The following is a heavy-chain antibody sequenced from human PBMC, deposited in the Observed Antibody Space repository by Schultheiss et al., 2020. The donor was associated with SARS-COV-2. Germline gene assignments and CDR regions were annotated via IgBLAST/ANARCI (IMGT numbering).Heavy chain of an antibody. D-gene: IGHD3-3*01. Sequence: GGSLRLSCAASGFTVSSNYMSWVRQAPGKGLEWVSGGSSDGGINYADSVKGRFTLSRDNSKNTVYLQMNSLRAEDTAVYYCARGPHYDFWSPDYLDYWGQGTLVTVSS. J-gene: IGHJ4*02. CDR3: ARGPHYDFWSPDYLDY. CDR1: GFTVSSNY. V-gene: IGHV3-53*01. CDR2: GSSDGGI.